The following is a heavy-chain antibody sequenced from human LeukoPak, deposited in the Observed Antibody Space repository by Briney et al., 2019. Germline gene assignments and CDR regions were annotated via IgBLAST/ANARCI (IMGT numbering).Heavy chain of an antibody. Sequence: GGSLRLSCAASGFTFSSYWMSWVRQAPGKGLEWVANIKQDGSEKYYVDSVKGRFTISRDNAKNSLYLQMNSLRAEDTAVYYCARTRGYSYGYRDYYYYYGMDVWGQGTTVTVSS. CDR2: IKQDGSEK. V-gene: IGHV3-7*01. J-gene: IGHJ6*02. CDR1: GFTFSSYW. CDR3: ARTRGYSYGYRDYYYYYGMDV. D-gene: IGHD5-18*01.